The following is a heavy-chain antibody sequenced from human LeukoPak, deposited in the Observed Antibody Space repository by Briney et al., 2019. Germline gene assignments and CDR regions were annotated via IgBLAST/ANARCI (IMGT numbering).Heavy chain of an antibody. CDR3: ARVSWGIGWYYFDY. CDR2: ISGSGGST. D-gene: IGHD6-19*01. Sequence: PGGSLRLSCAASGFIFCSYAMSWVRQAPGKGLEWVSDISGSGGSTYYADSVKGRFTISRDNSKNTLYLQMDSLRAEDTAVYYCARVSWGIGWYYFDYWGQGTLVTVSS. CDR1: GFIFCSYA. J-gene: IGHJ4*02. V-gene: IGHV3-23*01.